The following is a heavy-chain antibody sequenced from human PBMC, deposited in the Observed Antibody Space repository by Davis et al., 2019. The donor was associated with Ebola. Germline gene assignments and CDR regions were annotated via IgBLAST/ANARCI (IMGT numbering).Heavy chain of an antibody. V-gene: IGHV3-33*08. CDR2: IWYDGSNK. D-gene: IGHD2-15*01. Sequence: PGGSLRLSCAASGFTFSSYGMHWVRQAPGKGLEWVAVIWYDGSNKYYADSVKGRFPISRDNSKNTLYLQMNSLRTEDTAVYYCARGGYCSGGSCHNWFDPWGQGTLVTVSS. CDR1: GFTFSSYG. CDR3: ARGGYCSGGSCHNWFDP. J-gene: IGHJ5*02.